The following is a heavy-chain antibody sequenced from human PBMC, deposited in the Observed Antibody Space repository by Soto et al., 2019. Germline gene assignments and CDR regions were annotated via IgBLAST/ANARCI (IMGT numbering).Heavy chain of an antibody. D-gene: IGHD1-26*01. Sequence: GGSLRLSCAASGFTFSSYAMHWVRQAPGKGLEWVAVISYDGSNKYYADSVKGRFTISRDNSKNTLYLQMNSLRAEDTTVYYCAREGANPSPSFDYWGQGTLVTVSS. CDR1: GFTFSSYA. V-gene: IGHV3-30*04. CDR2: ISYDGSNK. J-gene: IGHJ4*02. CDR3: AREGANPSPSFDY.